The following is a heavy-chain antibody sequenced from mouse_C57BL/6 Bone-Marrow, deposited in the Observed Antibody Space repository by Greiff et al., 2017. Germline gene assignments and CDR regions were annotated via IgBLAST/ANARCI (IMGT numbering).Heavy chain of an antibody. D-gene: IGHD2-4*01. CDR3: ARGGDYGGGGDYYAMDY. Sequence: EVMLVESEGGLVQPGRSMKLSCTASGFTFSDYYMAWVRQVPEKGLEWVANINYDGSSTYYLDSLKSRFILSRDNAKNILYLQMSSLKSEDTATYYCARGGDYGGGGDYYAMDYWGQGTSVTVSS. J-gene: IGHJ4*01. CDR2: INYDGSST. V-gene: IGHV5-16*01. CDR1: GFTFSDYY.